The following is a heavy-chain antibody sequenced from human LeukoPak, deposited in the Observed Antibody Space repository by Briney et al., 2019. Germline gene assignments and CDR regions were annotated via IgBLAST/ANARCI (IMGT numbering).Heavy chain of an antibody. V-gene: IGHV1-3*01. CDR2: INAGNGNT. CDR1: GYTFTSYA. CDR3: ARAEMNYDILTGYYPVGYFDY. J-gene: IGHJ4*02. Sequence: ASVKVFCKASGYTFTSYAMHWVRQAPGQRLEWMGWINAGNGNTKYSQKFQGRVTITRDTSASTAYMELSSLRSEDTAVYYCARAEMNYDILTGYYPVGYFDYWGQGTLVTVSS. D-gene: IGHD3-9*01.